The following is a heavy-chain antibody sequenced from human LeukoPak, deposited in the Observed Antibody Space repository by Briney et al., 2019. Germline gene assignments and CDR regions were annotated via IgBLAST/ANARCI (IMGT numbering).Heavy chain of an antibody. CDR3: ARMTTVTRGPHYGMDV. J-gene: IGHJ6*02. CDR1: GFTFSSYS. D-gene: IGHD4-17*01. CDR2: ISSSSSYI. Sequence: KSGGSLRLSCAASGFTFSSYSMNWVRQAPGKGLEWVSSISSSSSYINYADSVKGRFTISRDNAKNSLYLQMNSLRAEDTAVYYCARMTTVTRGPHYGMDVWGQGTTVTVSS. V-gene: IGHV3-21*01.